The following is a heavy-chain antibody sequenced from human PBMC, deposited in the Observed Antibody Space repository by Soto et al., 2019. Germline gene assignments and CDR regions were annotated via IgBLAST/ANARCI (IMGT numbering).Heavy chain of an antibody. CDR3: CGPSTVTINWFFDL. V-gene: IGHV3-66*01. Sequence: EVQLVESGGGLVQPGGSLRLSCAASGFIVSSNYMSWVRQAPGKGLEWVSVMCGGGGTNYADSVKGRFIVSRDSSKNTLFLQMNNLRAEDTAVYYCCGPSTVTINWFFDLWGRGTLVTVSS. CDR2: MCGGGGT. CDR1: GFIVSSNY. D-gene: IGHD4-17*01. J-gene: IGHJ2*01.